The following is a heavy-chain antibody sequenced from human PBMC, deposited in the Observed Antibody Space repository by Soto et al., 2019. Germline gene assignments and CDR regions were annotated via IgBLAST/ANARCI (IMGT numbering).Heavy chain of an antibody. V-gene: IGHV3-30*18. D-gene: IGHD6-19*01. CDR2: ISYDGSNK. CDR3: AKDRSVAEDRWFRFDP. Sequence: GGSLRLSCAASGFTFSSYGMHWVRQAPGKGLEWVAVISYDGSNKYYADSVKGRFTISRDNSENTLYLQMNSLRAEDTAVYYCAKDRSVAEDRWFRFDPWGQGTLVTVSS. J-gene: IGHJ5*02. CDR1: GFTFSSYG.